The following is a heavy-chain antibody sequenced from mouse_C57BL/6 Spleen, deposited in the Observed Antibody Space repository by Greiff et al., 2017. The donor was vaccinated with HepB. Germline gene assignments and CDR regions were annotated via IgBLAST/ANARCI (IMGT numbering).Heavy chain of an antibody. J-gene: IGHJ4*01. D-gene: IGHD2-9*01. CDR1: GYTFTSYW. V-gene: IGHV1-50*01. Sequence: QVQLQQPGAELVKPGASVKLSCKASGYTFTSYWMQWVKQRPGQGLEWIGEIDPSDSYTNYNQKFKGKATLTVDTSSSTAYMQLSSLTSEDSAVYYCAPSYGYDRGYAMDYWGQGTSVTVSS. CDR3: APSYGYDRGYAMDY. CDR2: IDPSDSYT.